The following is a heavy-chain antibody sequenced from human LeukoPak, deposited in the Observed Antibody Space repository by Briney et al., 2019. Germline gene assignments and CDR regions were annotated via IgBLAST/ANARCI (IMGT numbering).Heavy chain of an antibody. CDR1: GFTFSSYA. CDR3: AKEGGDYYDSSGNWFDP. D-gene: IGHD3-22*01. V-gene: IGHV3-23*01. Sequence: GGSLRLSCAASGFTFSSYAMSWVRQAPGKGLEWVSAISGSGGSTYYADSVKGRFTISRGNSKNTLYLQMNSLRAEDTAVYYCAKEGGDYYDSSGNWFDPWGQGTLVTVSS. CDR2: ISGSGGST. J-gene: IGHJ5*02.